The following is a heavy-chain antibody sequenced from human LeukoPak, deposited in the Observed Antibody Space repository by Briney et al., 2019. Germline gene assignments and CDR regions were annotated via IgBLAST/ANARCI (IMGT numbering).Heavy chain of an antibody. CDR3: ARDNSHSNIYSTRGNAFDI. Sequence: GGSLRLSCAASGFTFSSYAMSWVRQAPGKGLEWVSAISGSGGSTYYADSVKGRFTISRDSSKNTLYLQMNSLRAEDTAVYYCARDNSHSNIYSTRGNAFDIWGQGTMVAVSS. J-gene: IGHJ3*02. CDR1: GFTFSSYA. V-gene: IGHV3-23*01. D-gene: IGHD3-16*01. CDR2: ISGSGGST.